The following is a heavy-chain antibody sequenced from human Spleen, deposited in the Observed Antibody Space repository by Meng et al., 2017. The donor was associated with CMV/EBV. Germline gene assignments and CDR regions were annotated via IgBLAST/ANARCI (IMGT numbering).Heavy chain of an antibody. V-gene: IGHV1-2*02. D-gene: IGHD3-3*01. CDR2: INPNSGGT. CDR3: ARRRGFTIFGAVDY. CDR1: GYTFTGYY. J-gene: IGHJ4*02. Sequence: ASVKVSCKASGYTFTGYYMHWVRQAPGQGLEWMGWINPNSGGTNYAQKFQGRVTMTRDTSISTAYMELSRLRSEDTAVYYCARRRGFTIFGAVDYWGQGTLVTVSS.